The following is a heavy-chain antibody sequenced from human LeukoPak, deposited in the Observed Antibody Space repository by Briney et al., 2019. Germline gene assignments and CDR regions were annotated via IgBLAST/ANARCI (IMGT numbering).Heavy chain of an antibody. CDR1: GFTFSSYG. D-gene: IGHD3-9*01. CDR3: AKFKNYDILTGHYNAFDI. V-gene: IGHV3-23*01. Sequence: GGSLRLSCAASGFTFSSYGMSWVRQAPGKGLEWVSAISGSGGSTYYADSVKGRFTISRDNSKNTLYLQMNSLRAEDTAVYYCAKFKNYDILTGHYNAFDIWGQGTMVTVSS. CDR2: ISGSGGST. J-gene: IGHJ3*02.